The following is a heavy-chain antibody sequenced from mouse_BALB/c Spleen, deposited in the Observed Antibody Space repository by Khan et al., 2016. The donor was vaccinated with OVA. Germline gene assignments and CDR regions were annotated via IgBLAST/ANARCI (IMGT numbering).Heavy chain of an antibody. CDR2: INPSNGDT. Sequence: QVQLQQPGAELVKPGASVKISCKASGYTFTSFYMYWVKQRPGQGLEWIGGINPSNGDTHFYEKFKSKAKLTVDKSSTTAYMQFSSLTSEDSAVYYCARSGYGNPFADWGQGTLVTVSA. V-gene: IGHV1S81*02. CDR1: GYTFTSFY. CDR3: ARSGYGNPFAD. D-gene: IGHD2-1*01. J-gene: IGHJ3*01.